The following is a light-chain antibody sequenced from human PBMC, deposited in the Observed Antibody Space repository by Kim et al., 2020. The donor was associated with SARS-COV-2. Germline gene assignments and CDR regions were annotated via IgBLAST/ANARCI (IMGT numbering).Light chain of an antibody. V-gene: IGKV3-11*01. CDR1: QSVYSY. J-gene: IGKJ1*01. CDR2: DAS. CDR3: QERNQESWT. Sequence: LSPGERATLYCRASQSVYSYLDWYQQKPGQAPKVLIYDASIRATGIPARFSGSGSGTEFTLTISSLEPEDFAVYYCQERNQESWTFGQGTKVEVK.